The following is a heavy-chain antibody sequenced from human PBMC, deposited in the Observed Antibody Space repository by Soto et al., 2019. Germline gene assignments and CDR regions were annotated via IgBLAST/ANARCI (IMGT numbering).Heavy chain of an antibody. CDR1: GFTISGYT. J-gene: IGHJ5*02. V-gene: IGHV3-30-3*01. Sequence: SLRLSCAASGFTISGYTMHWVRQSPGKGLEWVAVISYDGTYKYYAVSVRGRFTISRDNSKNMLYLQMNSLRAEDSALYYCARVFSSNWFDPWGQGTLVTVSS. CDR2: ISYDGTYK. CDR3: ARVFSSNWFDP. D-gene: IGHD3-3*01.